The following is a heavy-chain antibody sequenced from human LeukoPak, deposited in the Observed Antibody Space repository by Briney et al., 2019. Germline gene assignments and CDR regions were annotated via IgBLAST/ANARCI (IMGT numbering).Heavy chain of an antibody. D-gene: IGHD3-10*01. CDR2: IYYSGST. J-gene: IGHJ4*02. Sequence: SETLSLTCTVSGGSISSYYWSWIRQPPGKGLEWIGYIYYSGSTNYNPSLKSRVRISVDTSKNQCSLKLSSVTAADTAVYYCARVRRSGPFDYWGQGTLVTVSS. CDR3: ARVRRSGPFDY. CDR1: GGSISSYY. V-gene: IGHV4-59*01.